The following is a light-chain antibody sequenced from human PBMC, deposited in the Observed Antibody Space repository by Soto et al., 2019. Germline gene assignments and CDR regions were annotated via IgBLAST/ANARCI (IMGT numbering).Light chain of an antibody. J-gene: IGKJ4*01. Sequence: VIWMTQSPSLLSASTGDRVTISCRMSQGISCYLAWYQQKPGKAPELLIYAASTLQSGVPSRFRGSGSGTDLNLTNSSLQSEDFATYYSQQYYSFPPTFGGRTKVKIK. V-gene: IGKV1D-8*01. CDR1: QGISCY. CDR3: QQYYSFPPT. CDR2: AAS.